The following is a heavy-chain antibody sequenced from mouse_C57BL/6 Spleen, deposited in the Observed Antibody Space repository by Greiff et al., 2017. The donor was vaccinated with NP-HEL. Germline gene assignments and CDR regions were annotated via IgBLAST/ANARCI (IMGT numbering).Heavy chain of an antibody. CDR3: ARGGPWYFDV. J-gene: IGHJ1*03. Sequence: QVQLQQPGAELVRPGTSVKLSCKASGYTFTSYWLHWVKQRPGQGLEWIGVIDPSDSYTNSNQKFQGKATLTVDTSSSTAYMQLSSLTSEDSAVYYCARGGPWYFDVWGTGTTVTVSS. CDR2: IDPSDSYT. CDR1: GYTFTSYW. V-gene: IGHV1-59*01.